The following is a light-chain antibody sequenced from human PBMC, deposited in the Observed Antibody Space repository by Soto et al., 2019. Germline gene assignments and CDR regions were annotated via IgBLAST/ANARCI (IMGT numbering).Light chain of an antibody. Sequence: EIVMTQSPATLSVSPGERATLSCRASQSISGELAWYQQRPGQPPRLLIYGVSTRATGVPDSFSGSGSGSDFTLTISGLQSEDFVDSYWQQGHDWPLTFGQGTRLDI. CDR3: QQGHDWPLT. CDR1: QSISGE. CDR2: GVS. J-gene: IGKJ2*01. V-gene: IGKV3-15*01.